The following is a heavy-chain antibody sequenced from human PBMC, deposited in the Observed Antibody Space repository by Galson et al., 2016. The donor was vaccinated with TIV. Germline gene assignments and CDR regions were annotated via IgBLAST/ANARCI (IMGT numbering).Heavy chain of an antibody. CDR2: ISASGGNT. CDR1: GFTFSSWP. D-gene: IGHD3-22*01. CDR3: AKSIQYFYDNSGYFPYGFHI. V-gene: IGHV3-23*01. J-gene: IGHJ3*02. Sequence: SLRLSCAASGFTFSSWPMSWVRRAPGKGLEWVSAISASGGNTFYADSVKGRFTISRDNSKKTLYLQMDSLRAEDTAVYYCAKSIQYFYDNSGYFPYGFHIWGRGTMVTVSS.